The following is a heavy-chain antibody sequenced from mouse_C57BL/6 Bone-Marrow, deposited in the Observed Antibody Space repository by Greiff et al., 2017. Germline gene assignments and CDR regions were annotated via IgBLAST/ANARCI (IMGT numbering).Heavy chain of an antibody. CDR1: GFTFSSYG. V-gene: IGHV5-6*02. CDR3: ARHDGYYVGFAY. D-gene: IGHD2-3*01. J-gene: IGHJ3*01. CDR2: ISSGGRYT. Sequence: EVMLVESGGDLVKPGGSLKLSCAASGFTFSSYGMSWVRQTPDKRLEWVATISSGGRYTYYPDSVKGRFTISRDNAKNTLYLQMSSLKSEDTAMYYCARHDGYYVGFAYWGQGTLVTVSA.